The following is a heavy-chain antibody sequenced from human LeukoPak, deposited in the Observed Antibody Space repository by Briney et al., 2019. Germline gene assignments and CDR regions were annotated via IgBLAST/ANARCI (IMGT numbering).Heavy chain of an antibody. CDR1: GFTFSNYE. CDR2: ISSRDSII. CDR3: ATGGACSGGSCYGYFDY. D-gene: IGHD2-15*01. J-gene: IGHJ4*02. V-gene: IGHV3-48*03. Sequence: GGSLRLSCAASGFTFSNYEMNWVRQAPGKGLEWVSYISSRDSIIYYADYVKGRFTISRDNAKNSLYLQMNSLRAEDTAVYYCATGGACSGGSCYGYFDYWGRGTLVTVSS.